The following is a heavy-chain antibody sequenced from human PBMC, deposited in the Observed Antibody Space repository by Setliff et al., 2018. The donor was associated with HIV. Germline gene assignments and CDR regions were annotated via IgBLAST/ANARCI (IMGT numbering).Heavy chain of an antibody. CDR2: IIPIFGTA. CDR3: ARDSPYYYDSSGYLFDY. Sequence: ASVKVSCKASGGTFSSYAISWVRQAPGQGLEWMGGIIPIFGTANYAQKFQGRVTITTDESTSTAYMELSSLRSEDTAVYYCARDSPYYYDSSGYLFDYWGQGTLVTVSS. CDR1: GGTFSSYA. V-gene: IGHV1-69*05. D-gene: IGHD3-22*01. J-gene: IGHJ4*02.